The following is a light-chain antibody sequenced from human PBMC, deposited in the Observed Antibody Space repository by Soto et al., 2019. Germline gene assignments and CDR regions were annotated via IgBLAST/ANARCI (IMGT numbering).Light chain of an antibody. CDR2: DAS. Sequence: IQMTQSPSTLSASVGDTVTISCRASQALSVSLAWYRQKPGKAPNLLIYDASTLQEGVPSRFSGSGSGTEFTLTVTRLQPDDFATYFCQQYEKYSTFGHGTKVDVK. J-gene: IGKJ1*01. CDR3: QQYEKYST. V-gene: IGKV1-5*01. CDR1: QALSVS.